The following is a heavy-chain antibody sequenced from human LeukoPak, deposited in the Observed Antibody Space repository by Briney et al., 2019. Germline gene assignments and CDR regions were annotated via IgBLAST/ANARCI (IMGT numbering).Heavy chain of an antibody. Sequence: SETLSLTCTVSGGSISSGGYYWSWIRQHPGKGLEWIGYIYYSGSTYYNPSLKSRVTISVDTSKNQFSLKLSSVTAADTAVYYCARGEDYYDSSGYFDYWGQGTLVTVSS. CDR3: ARGEDYYDSSGYFDY. J-gene: IGHJ4*02. V-gene: IGHV4-31*03. D-gene: IGHD3-22*01. CDR2: IYYSGST. CDR1: GGSISSGGYY.